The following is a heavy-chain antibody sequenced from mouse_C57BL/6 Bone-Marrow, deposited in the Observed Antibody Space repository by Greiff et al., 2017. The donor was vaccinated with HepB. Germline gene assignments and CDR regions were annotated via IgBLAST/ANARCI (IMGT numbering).Heavy chain of an antibody. CDR3: AKHVIYYDYDGGRGFDY. CDR1: GFSLTSYG. Sequence: VMLVESGPGLVAPSQSLSITCTVSGFSLTSYGVDWVRQPPGKGLEWLGVIWGGGSTNYNSALMSRLSISKDNSKSQVFLKMNSLQTDDTAMYYCAKHVIYYDYDGGRGFDYWGQGTTLTVSS. J-gene: IGHJ2*01. CDR2: IWGGGST. V-gene: IGHV2-9*01. D-gene: IGHD2-4*01.